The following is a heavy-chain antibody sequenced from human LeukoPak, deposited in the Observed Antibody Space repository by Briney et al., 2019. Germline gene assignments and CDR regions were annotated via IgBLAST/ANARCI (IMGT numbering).Heavy chain of an antibody. CDR1: GFTFSSYA. V-gene: IGHV3-30*04. D-gene: IGHD2-2*01. CDR3: AREYCSSTSCYLFYYYYYGMDF. Sequence: PGGSLRLSCAASGFTFSSYAMHWVRQAPGKGLEWVAVISYDGSKKYYEDPVKGRFTISRDNSTNTLYLQMNSLRAEDTAVYYCAREYCSSTSCYLFYYYYYGMDFWGKGTTVTVSS. CDR2: ISYDGSKK. J-gene: IGHJ6*04.